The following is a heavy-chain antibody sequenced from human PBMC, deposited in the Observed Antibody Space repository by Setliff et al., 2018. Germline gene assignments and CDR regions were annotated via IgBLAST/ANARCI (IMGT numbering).Heavy chain of an antibody. Sequence: ASVKVSCKASGYTLINYGISWVRQAPGQGLEWMGWINPYTGDTDYAPKFQGRVTVTRDTSVTTAYMDLTRLTSDDTAVYYCARLFQGYDYYKKFDSWGQGTLVTVSS. D-gene: IGHD3-10*01. CDR2: INPYTGDT. CDR1: GYTLINYG. V-gene: IGHV1-2*02. CDR3: ARLFQGYDYYKKFDS. J-gene: IGHJ4*02.